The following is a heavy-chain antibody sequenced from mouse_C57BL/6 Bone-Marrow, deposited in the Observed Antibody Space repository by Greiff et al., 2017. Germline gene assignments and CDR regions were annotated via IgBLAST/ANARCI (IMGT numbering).Heavy chain of an antibody. J-gene: IGHJ2*01. Sequence: QVQLKQPGAELVKPGASVKLSCKASGYTFTSYWMHWVKQRPGQGLVWIGMFHPNSGSTNYNEKFKSKATLTVDKSSSTAYMQLSSLTSEDSAVYYCARWLLRRDYFDYWGQGTTLTVSS. CDR3: ARWLLRRDYFDY. CDR2: FHPNSGST. D-gene: IGHD2-3*01. CDR1: GYTFTSYW. V-gene: IGHV1-64*01.